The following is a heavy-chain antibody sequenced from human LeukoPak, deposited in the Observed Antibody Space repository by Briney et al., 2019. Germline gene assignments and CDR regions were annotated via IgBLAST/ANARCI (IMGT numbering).Heavy chain of an antibody. Sequence: KPSETLSLTCAVYGGSFSGYYWSWIRQPPGKGLEWIGEINHSGSTNYNPSLKSRVTISVDTSKNQFSLKLSSVTAADTAVYYCARRGQDGSYSDYWGQGTLVTVSS. D-gene: IGHD1-26*01. CDR3: ARRGQDGSYSDY. V-gene: IGHV4-34*01. CDR1: GGSFSGYY. J-gene: IGHJ4*02. CDR2: INHSGST.